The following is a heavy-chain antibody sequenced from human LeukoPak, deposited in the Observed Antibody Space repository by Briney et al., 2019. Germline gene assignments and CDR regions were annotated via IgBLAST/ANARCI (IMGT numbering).Heavy chain of an antibody. V-gene: IGHV4-30-2*01. CDR3: AREGERVGKKSAFDY. CDR2: IFDGERT. D-gene: IGHD1-1*01. J-gene: IGHJ4*02. Sequence: SETLSLTCTVSGDSISSDDNYWSWIRQPPGKGLEWIVYIFDGERTYYNPSLKSRVTISGDRSKNQFSLRLTSVTAADTAVYYCAREGERVGKKSAFDYWGQGTLVTVSS. CDR1: GDSISSDDNY.